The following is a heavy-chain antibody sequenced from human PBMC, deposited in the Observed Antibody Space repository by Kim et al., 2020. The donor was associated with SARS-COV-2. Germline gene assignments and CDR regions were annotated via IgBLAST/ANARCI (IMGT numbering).Heavy chain of an antibody. CDR2: IRSKANNYAT. Sequence: GGSLRLSCAASGFTFSGSGMHWVRQASGKGLEWVGRIRSKANNYATAYAASVKGRFTISRDDSKNTAYLQMNSLKTEDTAVYYCTRQEDLAYCGGDCYSNDYWGQGTLVTVSS. CDR1: GFTFSGSG. J-gene: IGHJ4*02. D-gene: IGHD2-21*02. V-gene: IGHV3-73*01. CDR3: TRQEDLAYCGGDCYSNDY.